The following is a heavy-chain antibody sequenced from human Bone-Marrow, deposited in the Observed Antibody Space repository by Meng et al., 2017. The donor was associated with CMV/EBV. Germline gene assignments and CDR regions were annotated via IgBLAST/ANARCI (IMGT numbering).Heavy chain of an antibody. Sequence: GGSLRLSCAASGFTFDDYGMSWVRQAPGKGLEWVSGINWNGGSTGYADSVKGRFTISRDNSRNTLYLQMNSLRAEDTAVYYCAKGGNYGAFDIWGQGTMVTVSS. J-gene: IGHJ3*02. CDR2: INWNGGST. D-gene: IGHD3-16*01. V-gene: IGHV3-20*04. CDR1: GFTFDDYG. CDR3: AKGGNYGAFDI.